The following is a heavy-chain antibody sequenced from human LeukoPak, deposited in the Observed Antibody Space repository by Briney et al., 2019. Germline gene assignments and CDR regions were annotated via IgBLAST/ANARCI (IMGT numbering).Heavy chain of an antibody. CDR1: GGSISSSSYY. D-gene: IGHD3-9*01. CDR3: ARSGIYYDILTGPFDY. Sequence: PSETLSLTCTVSGGSISSSSYYWGWIRQPPGKGLEWIGSIYYSGSTYYNPSLKSRVTISVDTSKNQFSLKLSSVTAADTAVYYCARSGIYYDILTGPFDYWGQGTLVTVSS. J-gene: IGHJ4*02. V-gene: IGHV4-39*01. CDR2: IYYSGST.